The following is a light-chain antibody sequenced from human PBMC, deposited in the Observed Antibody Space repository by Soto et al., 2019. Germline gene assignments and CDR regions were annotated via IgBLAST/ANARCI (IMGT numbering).Light chain of an antibody. CDR3: QQYGSSPPVP. V-gene: IGKV3-20*01. J-gene: IGKJ5*01. CDR1: QSVSSSY. Sequence: EIVWTQSPGTLSLSPGERATLSCRASQSVSSSYLAWYQQKPGQAPRLLIYGASSRATGIPDRFSGSGSGTDFTLTISRLEPEDFAVYYCQQYGSSPPVPFGQGTRLEIK. CDR2: GAS.